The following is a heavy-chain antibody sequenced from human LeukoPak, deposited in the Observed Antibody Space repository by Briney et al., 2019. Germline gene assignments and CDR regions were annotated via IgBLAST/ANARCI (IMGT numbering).Heavy chain of an antibody. Sequence: SVKASCKTSRHTFSSYPITWVRQAPGQGLEWMGKIISVFNTTNYAQRFQGRVTITADKSTNTVYMELSSLTSEDTAVYYCATLLGHNSGYYPPYYFDLWGRGTLVTVSS. J-gene: IGHJ2*01. V-gene: IGHV1-69*06. CDR1: RHTFSSYP. D-gene: IGHD3-22*01. CDR3: ATLLGHNSGYYPPYYFDL. CDR2: IISVFNTT.